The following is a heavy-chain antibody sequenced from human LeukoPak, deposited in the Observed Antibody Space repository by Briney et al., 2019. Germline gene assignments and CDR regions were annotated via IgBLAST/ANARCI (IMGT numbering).Heavy chain of an antibody. CDR3: ARSGWQGNVDY. D-gene: IGHD6-19*01. CDR2: IYYSGST. Sequence: PSETLSLTCTVSGGSISGYYWSWIRQPPGKGLEWIGYIYYSGSTNYNPSLKSRVTISIDTSKNQFSLKLSSVTAADTAVYYCARSGWQGNVDYWGQGTLATVSS. J-gene: IGHJ4*02. V-gene: IGHV4-59*01. CDR1: GGSISGYY.